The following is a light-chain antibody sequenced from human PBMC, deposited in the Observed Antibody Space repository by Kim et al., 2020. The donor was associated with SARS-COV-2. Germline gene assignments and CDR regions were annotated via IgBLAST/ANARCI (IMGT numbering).Light chain of an antibody. CDR2: RNK. Sequence: RVTISCSGSVSNSVSNYVYWYQQLPGPAHNLSIYRNKPRPSGLPDRFSGSKSGTATSLAISGLRSEDEADYYCAAWDDSLSRPVFGGGTQLTVL. J-gene: IGLJ2*01. CDR3: AAWDDSLSRPV. CDR1: VSNSVSNY. V-gene: IGLV1-47*01.